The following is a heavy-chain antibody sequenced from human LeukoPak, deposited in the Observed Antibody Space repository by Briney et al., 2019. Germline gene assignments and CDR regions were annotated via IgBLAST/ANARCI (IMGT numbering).Heavy chain of an antibody. V-gene: IGHV3-7*03. CDR2: INHNGNVN. CDR3: ARGGGLDV. J-gene: IGHJ6*02. Sequence: GGSLRLSCAASGFTFSSYWMNWARQAPGKELEWVASINHNGNVNYYVDSVKGRFTISRDNAKNSLYLQMSNLRAEDTAVYFWARGGGLDVWGQGATVTVSS. CDR1: GFTFSSYW. D-gene: IGHD3-16*01.